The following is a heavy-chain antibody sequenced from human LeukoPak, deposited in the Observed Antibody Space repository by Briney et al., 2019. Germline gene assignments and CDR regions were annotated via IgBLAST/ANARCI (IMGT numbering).Heavy chain of an antibody. Sequence: PSETLSLTCTVSGGSISSYYWSWIRQPAGKGLEWIGRIYTSGSTNYNPSLKSRVTMSVDTSKNQFSLKLSSVTAADTAVYYCARIKTDHYYYYYYMDVWGKGTTVAVSS. CDR3: ARIKTDHYYYYYYMDV. CDR2: IYTSGST. V-gene: IGHV4-4*07. J-gene: IGHJ6*03. CDR1: GGSISSYY.